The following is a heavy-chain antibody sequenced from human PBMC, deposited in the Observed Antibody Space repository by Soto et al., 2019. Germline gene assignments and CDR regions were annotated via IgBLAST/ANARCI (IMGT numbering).Heavy chain of an antibody. V-gene: IGHV4-34*02. CDR2: INHRGST. CDR3: VGGGATGLFDY. CDR1: GGSFSGYY. Sequence: QVQLQQRGAGLLKPSETLSLTCGVFGGSFSGYYWSWIHQPPGKGLEWIGEINHRGSTNYNPSLKSRLTISVDTPKNQFSLKLNSVTAADTAVYYCVGGGATGLFDYWGQGTLVTVSS. D-gene: IGHD3-16*01. J-gene: IGHJ4*02.